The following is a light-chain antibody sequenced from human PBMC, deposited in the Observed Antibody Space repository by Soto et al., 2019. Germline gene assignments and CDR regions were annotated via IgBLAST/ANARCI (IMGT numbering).Light chain of an antibody. Sequence: DIQMTQSPSTLSASVGDRVTITCRASQSISSWLAWYQQKPGKAPKLLIYDPSSLESGVPSRFSGSGSGTEFTLTISSLQPDDFATYYCQQYNSYSLTFGPGTKVDI. CDR3: QQYNSYSLT. V-gene: IGKV1-5*01. CDR2: DPS. J-gene: IGKJ3*01. CDR1: QSISSW.